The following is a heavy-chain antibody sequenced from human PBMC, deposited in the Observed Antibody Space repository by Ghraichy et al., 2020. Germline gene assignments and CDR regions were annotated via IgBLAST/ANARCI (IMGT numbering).Heavy chain of an antibody. D-gene: IGHD3-10*01. V-gene: IGHV4-31*03. CDR3: ATANYYVSNSMGWFDH. CDR2: ISYSGTT. CDR1: GRTVTSGTYY. J-gene: IGHJ5*02. Sequence: SQTLSLTCTVSGRTVTSGTYYWSWIRQHPVKDLEWIGYISYSGTTYYNPSLQSRLTVSVDTSQNQYSLWLTSVTAAHTAIYYCATANYYVSNSMGWFDHWGQGTLVTVSS.